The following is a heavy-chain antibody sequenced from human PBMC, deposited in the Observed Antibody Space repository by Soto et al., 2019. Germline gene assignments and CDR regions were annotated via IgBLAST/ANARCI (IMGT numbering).Heavy chain of an antibody. CDR3: ARAKEYSGSYYLFDY. J-gene: IGHJ4*02. V-gene: IGHV1-69*12. D-gene: IGHD1-26*01. Sequence: QVQLVQSGAEVKKPGSSVKVSCKASGGTFSSYAISWVRQAPGQGLEWMGGIIPIFGTANYAQKFQGRVTITADEPTSTAYMELGSLRSEDTDLYYCARAKEYSGSYYLFDYWGQGTLVTVSS. CDR2: IIPIFGTA. CDR1: GGTFSSYA.